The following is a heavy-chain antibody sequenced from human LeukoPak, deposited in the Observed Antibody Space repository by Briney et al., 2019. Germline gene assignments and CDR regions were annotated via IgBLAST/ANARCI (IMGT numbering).Heavy chain of an antibody. CDR3: AKGYTQWLIGGGDYFDY. V-gene: IGHV3-30*18. CDR1: GFTFSSYG. Sequence: GGSVRLSCAASGFTFSSYGMHWVRQAPGKGLEWVAVISYDGSNKYYADSVKGRFTISRDNSKNTLYLQMNSLRAEDTAVYYCAKGYTQWLIGGGDYFDYWGQGTLVTVSS. J-gene: IGHJ4*02. D-gene: IGHD6-19*01. CDR2: ISYDGSNK.